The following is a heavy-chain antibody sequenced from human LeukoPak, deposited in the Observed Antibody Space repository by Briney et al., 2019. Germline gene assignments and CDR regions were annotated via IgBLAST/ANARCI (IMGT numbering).Heavy chain of an antibody. CDR1: GYTFTSYY. J-gene: IGHJ4*02. D-gene: IGHD3-22*01. CDR2: ITPNGGGT. V-gene: IGHV1-2*02. CDR3: ARVVCYDSSGYPDY. Sequence: ASLKLSCKASGYTFTSYYMHWVRQAPGQGLEWMGWITPNGGGTNYAEYVQGRFTITRDTSISTAYMELSRLRSDDTAVYYCARVVCYDSSGYPDYWGQGNLVTVSS.